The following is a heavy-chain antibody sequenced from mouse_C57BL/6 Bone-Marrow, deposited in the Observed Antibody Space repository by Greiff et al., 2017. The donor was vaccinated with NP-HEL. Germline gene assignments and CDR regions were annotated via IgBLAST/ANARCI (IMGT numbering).Heavy chain of an antibody. CDR1: GYAFSSYW. J-gene: IGHJ1*03. CDR3: ARHYGSSHWYFDV. CDR2: IYPGDGDT. D-gene: IGHD1-1*01. Sequence: QVHVKQSGAELVKPGASVKISCKASGYAFSSYWMNWVKQRPGKGLEWIGQIYPGDGDTNYNGKFKGKATLTADKSSSTAYMQLSILTSEDSAVYFCARHYGSSHWYFDVWGTGTTVTVSS. V-gene: IGHV1-80*01.